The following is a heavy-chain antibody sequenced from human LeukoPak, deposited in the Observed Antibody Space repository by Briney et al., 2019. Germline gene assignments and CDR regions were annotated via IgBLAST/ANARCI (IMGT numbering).Heavy chain of an antibody. Sequence: SETLSLTCTVSGGSISSGGYYWSWIRQHPGTGLEWIGYIYYSGSTYYNPSLKSRVTISVDASKNQFSLKLSSVTAADTAVYYCARGSGYHYFDYWGQGTLVTVSS. V-gene: IGHV4-31*03. D-gene: IGHD3-22*01. CDR3: ARGSGYHYFDY. CDR1: GGSISSGGYY. CDR2: IYYSGST. J-gene: IGHJ4*02.